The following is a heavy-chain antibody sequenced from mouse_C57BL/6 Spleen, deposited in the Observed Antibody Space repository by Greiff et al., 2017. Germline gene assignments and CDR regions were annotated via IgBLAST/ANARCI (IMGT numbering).Heavy chain of an antibody. D-gene: IGHD1-1*01. Sequence: VQLQQSGAELVKPGASVKMSCKASGYTFTSYWITWVKQRPGQGLEWIGDIYPGSGSTNYNEKFKSKATLTVDTSSSTAYMQLSSLTSEDSAVYYCARLLITTVVAPDYWGQGTTLTVSS. CDR2: IYPGSGST. CDR3: ARLLITTVVAPDY. CDR1: GYTFTSYW. J-gene: IGHJ2*01. V-gene: IGHV1-55*01.